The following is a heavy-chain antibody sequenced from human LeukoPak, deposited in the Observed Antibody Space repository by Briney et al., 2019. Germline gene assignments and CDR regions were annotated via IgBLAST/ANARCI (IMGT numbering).Heavy chain of an antibody. Sequence: PSETLSLTCSVSGGSISSADYYLTWIRQPPGKGLEWIGNIYYTGSTYYNPSLQSRVTMSVDASKNQFSLKLSSVTAADTAVYYCARVLFAGELLEPLSDAFDIWGQGTMVTVSS. V-gene: IGHV4-30-4*02. CDR2: IYYTGST. CDR1: GGSISSADYY. CDR3: ARVLFAGELLEPLSDAFDI. J-gene: IGHJ3*02. D-gene: IGHD1-26*01.